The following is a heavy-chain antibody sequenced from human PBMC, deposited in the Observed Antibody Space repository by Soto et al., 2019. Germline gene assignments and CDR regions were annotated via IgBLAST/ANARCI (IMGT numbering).Heavy chain of an antibody. CDR2: IWSDGNNR. Sequence: QVQLVESGGGVVQPGRSLRLSCAASGFMFSNHGMHWVRQAPGKGLEWVAVIWSDGNNRYYTDSVKGRFTISRDNSKNTLYLQVNSLTAEDTGVSFCVRGDNWNDEASHYWREGTLVSVSS. V-gene: IGHV3-33*01. J-gene: IGHJ4*02. CDR1: GFMFSNHG. D-gene: IGHD1-1*01. CDR3: VRGDNWNDEASHY.